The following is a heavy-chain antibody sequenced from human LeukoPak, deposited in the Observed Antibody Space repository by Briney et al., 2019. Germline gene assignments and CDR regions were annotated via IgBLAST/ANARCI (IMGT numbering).Heavy chain of an antibody. J-gene: IGHJ3*02. Sequence: GGSLRLSCAASGFTFSSYSMNWVRQAPGKGLEWVSLISSSSSYIYYADSVKGRFTISRDNAKNSLYLQMNSLRAEDMALYYCARGRDTAMADAFDIWGQGTMVTVSS. CDR3: ARGRDTAMADAFDI. D-gene: IGHD5-18*01. CDR2: ISSSSSYI. V-gene: IGHV3-21*04. CDR1: GFTFSSYS.